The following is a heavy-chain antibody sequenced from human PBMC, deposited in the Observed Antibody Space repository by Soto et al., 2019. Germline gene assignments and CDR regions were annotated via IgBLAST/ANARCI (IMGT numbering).Heavy chain of an antibody. D-gene: IGHD3-22*01. CDR3: ASDRLEEDYYDSSGYWINWFEN. Sequence: GSLRLSCAASGFTFSSYSMNWGRQAPGKGLEWVSSISSSSSYIYYADSVKGRFTISRDNAKNSLYLQMNSLRAEDTAVYYSASDRLEEDYYDSSGYWINWFENWGKGCGLTVSA. J-gene: IGHJ5*02. CDR2: ISSSSSYI. V-gene: IGHV3-21*01. CDR1: GFTFSSYS.